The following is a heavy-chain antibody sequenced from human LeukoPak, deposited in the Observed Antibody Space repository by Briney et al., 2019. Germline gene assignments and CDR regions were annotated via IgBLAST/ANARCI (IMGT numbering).Heavy chain of an antibody. CDR1: GFTFSSYA. Sequence: GGCLRLSCAASGFTFSSYAMRSVRQAPGKGLEWVSAISGSGGSTYYADSVQGRFTISRDNSKNTLYLQMNSLRAEDTAVYYCAKAPPSMVRVYYFDYWGQGTLVTVSS. J-gene: IGHJ4*02. D-gene: IGHD3-10*01. CDR2: ISGSGGST. CDR3: AKAPPSMVRVYYFDY. V-gene: IGHV3-23*01.